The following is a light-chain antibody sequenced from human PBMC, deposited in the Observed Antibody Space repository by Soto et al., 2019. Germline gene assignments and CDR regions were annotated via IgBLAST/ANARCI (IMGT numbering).Light chain of an antibody. Sequence: VLTQPPSVSGAPGQRVTISCTGSNSNIGAGYDVHWYLQLPGTAPKLLVYTNNNRPSGVPDRFSGSKSGTSASLAITGLQAEDEADYYCQSYDSRLSDYVFGTGTKVTVL. CDR3: QSYDSRLSDYV. CDR2: TNN. CDR1: NSNIGAGYD. V-gene: IGLV1-40*01. J-gene: IGLJ1*01.